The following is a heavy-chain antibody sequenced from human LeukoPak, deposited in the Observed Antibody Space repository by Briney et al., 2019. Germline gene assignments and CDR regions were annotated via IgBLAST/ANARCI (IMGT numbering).Heavy chain of an antibody. V-gene: IGHV1-2*02. CDR1: GYTFTGYY. CDR2: INPNSGGT. D-gene: IGHD3-9*01. CDR3: ARDSHDILTGYYDWFDP. Sequence: ASVKVSCKASGYTFTGYYMHWVRQAPGQGLEWMGWINPNSGGTNYAQKFQGRVTMTRDTSNSTAYMELSRLRSDDTAVYYCARDSHDILTGYYDWFDPWGQGTLVTVSS. J-gene: IGHJ5*02.